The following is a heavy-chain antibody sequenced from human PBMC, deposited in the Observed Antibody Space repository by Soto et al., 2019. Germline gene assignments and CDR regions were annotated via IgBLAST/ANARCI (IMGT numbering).Heavy chain of an antibody. CDR1: GFTCSSDW. J-gene: IGHJ4*02. CDR2: IKQDGSEK. CDR3: ASHGYSYVDFFYY. Sequence: EVQLVESGGGLVQPGGSLRLSCTASGFTCSSDWMSWVRQAPGKGLEWVANIKQDGSEKYYVDSVKGGFTISRDNAKHSLYLQMNSLRAEDTAVYYCASHGYSYVDFFYYWGQGTLVTVSS. V-gene: IGHV3-7*03. D-gene: IGHD5-18*01.